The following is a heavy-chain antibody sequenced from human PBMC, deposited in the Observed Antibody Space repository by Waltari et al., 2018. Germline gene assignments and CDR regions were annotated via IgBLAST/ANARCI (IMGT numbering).Heavy chain of an antibody. CDR2: IYSGGST. Sequence: EVQLLESGGGLVQPGGSLRLSCAASGFTFSSYAMSWVRQAPGRGLEWVSVIYSGGSTYYADSVKGRFTISRDNSKNTLYLQMNSLRAEDTAVYYCAKDHMSRAGYYYYYYMDVWGKGTTVTVSS. V-gene: IGHV3-23*03. CDR1: GFTFSSYA. D-gene: IGHD2-21*01. CDR3: AKDHMSRAGYYYYYYMDV. J-gene: IGHJ6*03.